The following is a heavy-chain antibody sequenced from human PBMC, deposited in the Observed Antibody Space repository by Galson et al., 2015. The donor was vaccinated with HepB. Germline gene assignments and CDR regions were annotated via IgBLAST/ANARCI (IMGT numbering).Heavy chain of an antibody. J-gene: IGHJ5*02. CDR1: GYTFTSYD. CDR3: ARAYSSKDNWFDP. V-gene: IGHV1-8*02. D-gene: IGHD2-2*01. Sequence: SVKVSCKASGYTFTSYDINWVRQAPGQGLEWMGWMSPNSGSTGYAQKFQGRVTMTRNTYINTAYMELSSLRSEDTAVYYCARAYSSKDNWFDPWGQGTLVTVSS. CDR2: MSPNSGST.